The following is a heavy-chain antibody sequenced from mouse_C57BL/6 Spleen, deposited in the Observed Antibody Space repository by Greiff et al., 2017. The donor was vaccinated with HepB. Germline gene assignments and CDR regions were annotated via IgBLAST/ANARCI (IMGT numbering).Heavy chain of an antibody. J-gene: IGHJ1*03. CDR2: ISYDGSN. V-gene: IGHV3-6*01. CDR3: ARGGWDEWYFDV. D-gene: IGHD4-1*01. Sequence: DVKLQESGPGLVKPSQSLSLTCSVTGYSITSGYYWNWIRQFPGNKLEWMGSISYDGSNNYNPSLKNRISITRDTSKNQFFLKLNSVTTEDTATYYCARGGWDEWYFDVWGTGTTVTVSS. CDR1: GYSITSGYY.